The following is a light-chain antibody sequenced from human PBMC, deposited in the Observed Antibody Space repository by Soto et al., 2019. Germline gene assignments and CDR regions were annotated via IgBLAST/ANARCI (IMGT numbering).Light chain of an antibody. Sequence: DIVMTQSPDSLAVSLGERATINCKSSQSILYNSNNKNYLAWYQQKAGQPPKLLIYWASTRESGVPDRFSGRGSGTDFTLTSSSLQAEDVAVYYCQQYHDTPRTFGQGTKVEIK. CDR3: QQYHDTPRT. V-gene: IGKV4-1*01. CDR2: WAS. CDR1: QSILYNSNNKNY. J-gene: IGKJ1*01.